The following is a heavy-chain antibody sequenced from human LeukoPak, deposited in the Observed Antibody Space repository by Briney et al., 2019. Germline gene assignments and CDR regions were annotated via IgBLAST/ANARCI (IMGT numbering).Heavy chain of an antibody. V-gene: IGHV4-59*01. D-gene: IGHD6-19*01. Sequence: SETLSPTCTVSGGSISSYYWSWIRQPPGKGLEWIGYIYYSGSTNYNPSLKSRVTISVDTSKNQFSLKLSSVTAADTAVYYCARDLSSGWYGGFDYWGQGTLVTVSS. J-gene: IGHJ4*02. CDR1: GGSISSYY. CDR3: ARDLSSGWYGGFDY. CDR2: IYYSGST.